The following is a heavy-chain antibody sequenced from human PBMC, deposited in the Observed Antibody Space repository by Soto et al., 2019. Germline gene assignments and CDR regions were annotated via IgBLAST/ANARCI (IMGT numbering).Heavy chain of an antibody. D-gene: IGHD5-18*01. CDR2: MYYSGNT. CDR3: ARPRTHNIYRESFYGVDV. Sequence: QLQLQESGPGLVNPSETLSLTCTVSGGSISSGDYYWGWFRQPPGKGLEWIGSMYYSGNTYYTSSLKSRVTISRDTSKNQFSLKLSSVTAADAGVYYCARPRTHNIYRESFYGVDVWGQGTTVTVSS. J-gene: IGHJ6*02. CDR1: GGSISSGDYY. V-gene: IGHV4-39*01.